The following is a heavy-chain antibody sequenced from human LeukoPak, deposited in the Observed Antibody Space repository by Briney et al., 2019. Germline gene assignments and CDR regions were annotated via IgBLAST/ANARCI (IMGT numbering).Heavy chain of an antibody. CDR1: GFTFSGHN. Sequence: GGSLRLSCAASGFTFSGHNMNWVRQAPGKGLEWVSAISGSGGSTYYADSVKGRFTISRDNSKNTLYLQMNSLRAEDTAVYYCAKDSFVVVVPAAYFDYWGQGTLVTVSS. D-gene: IGHD2-2*01. V-gene: IGHV3-23*01. CDR2: ISGSGGST. J-gene: IGHJ4*02. CDR3: AKDSFVVVVPAAYFDY.